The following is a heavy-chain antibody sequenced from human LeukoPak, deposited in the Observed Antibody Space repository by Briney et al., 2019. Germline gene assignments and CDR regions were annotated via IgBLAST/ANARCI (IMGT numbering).Heavy chain of an antibody. Sequence: SETLSLTCTVSSGSISSGDYYWSWIRQPPGKGLEWIGYIYHSGSTYYNPSLKSRVTISVDRSKNQFSLKLSSVTAADTAVYYCAIYYYDSSGSDAFDIWGQGTMVTVSS. CDR1: SGSISSGDYY. CDR2: IYHSGST. J-gene: IGHJ3*02. D-gene: IGHD3-22*01. V-gene: IGHV4-30-4*08. CDR3: AIYYYDSSGSDAFDI.